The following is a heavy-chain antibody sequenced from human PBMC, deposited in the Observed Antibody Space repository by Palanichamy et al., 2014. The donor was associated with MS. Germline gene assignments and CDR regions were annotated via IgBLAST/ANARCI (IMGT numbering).Heavy chain of an antibody. D-gene: IGHD2-21*02. J-gene: IGHJ6*02. Sequence: QITLKESGPTLVKPTQTLTLTCTFSGFSLSTRKVGVGWICQPPGKALEWLVINYWDDDKRFSPSLKNRLTITKDTSKSQVVPTMTDMHPVDTATYYCVHTGCGGDCLRSNYHYDVDVWGQGTTVTVSS. CDR3: VHTGCGGDCLRSNYHYDVDV. CDR1: GFSLSTRKVG. V-gene: IGHV2-5*02. CDR2: NYWDDDK.